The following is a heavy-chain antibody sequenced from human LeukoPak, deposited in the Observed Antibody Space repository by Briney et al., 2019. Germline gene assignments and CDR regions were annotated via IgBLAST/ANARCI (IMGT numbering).Heavy chain of an antibody. D-gene: IGHD2-15*01. CDR2: IYYSGST. V-gene: IGHV4-59*01. CDR1: GGSISGYY. J-gene: IGHJ4*02. CDR3: ARMPVGWYFDY. Sequence: PSETLSLTCTVSGGSISGYYWTWIRQPPGKGLEWIGYIYYSGSTNYNPSLKSRVTISIDTSKNQFSLKLSSVTAADTAVYYCARMPVGWYFDYWGQGALVTVSS.